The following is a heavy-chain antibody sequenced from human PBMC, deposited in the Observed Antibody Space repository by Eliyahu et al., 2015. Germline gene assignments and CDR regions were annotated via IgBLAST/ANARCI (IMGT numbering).Heavy chain of an antibody. Sequence: QVQLQESGPVLVKPSETLSLTCTVSGDSTSNYHWSWXRQPPGKGLEWIGYIFDTGSTNYNPSLKSRVTISIDTSKNQVSLKMRSVTAADTAVYFCARERMELADGAFNVWGQGTAVTVSS. V-gene: IGHV4-59*01. D-gene: IGHD6-19*01. J-gene: IGHJ3*01. CDR2: IFDTGST. CDR3: ARERMELADGAFNV. CDR1: GDSTSNYH.